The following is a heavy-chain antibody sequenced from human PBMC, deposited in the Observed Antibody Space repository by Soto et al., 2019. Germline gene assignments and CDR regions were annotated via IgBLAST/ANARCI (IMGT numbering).Heavy chain of an antibody. CDR3: ARDDRVLMVYAMPGAGYYGMDV. CDR2: IVPIFGTA. CDR1: GGTFSSYA. J-gene: IGHJ6*02. V-gene: IGHV1-69*13. D-gene: IGHD2-8*01. Sequence: GASVKVSCKASGGTFSSYAISWVRQAPGQGLEWMGGIVPIFGTANYAQKFQGRVTITADESTSTAYMELSSLRSEDTAVYYCARDDRVLMVYAMPGAGYYGMDVWGQGTTVTVSS.